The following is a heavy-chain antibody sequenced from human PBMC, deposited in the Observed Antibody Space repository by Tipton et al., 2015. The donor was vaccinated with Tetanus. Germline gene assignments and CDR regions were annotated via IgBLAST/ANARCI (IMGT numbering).Heavy chain of an antibody. D-gene: IGHD3-22*01. CDR2: ISSSGGTT. V-gene: IGHV3-23*01. CDR3: AKDRVGGYYDY. CDR1: GFTFSSYD. J-gene: IGHJ4*02. Sequence: SLRLSCAASGFTFSSYDMNWVRQAPGKGLEWVSAISSSGGTTYYADSVRGRFTISRDNSKNTLYLQLNSLRAEDTSVCYCAKDRVGGYYDYWGQGSLVTVAS.